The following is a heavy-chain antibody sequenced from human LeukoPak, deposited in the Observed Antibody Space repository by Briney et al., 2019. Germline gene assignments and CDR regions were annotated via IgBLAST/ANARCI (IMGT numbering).Heavy chain of an antibody. V-gene: IGHV4-34*01. CDR3: ARGYIQLWEYNWFDP. Sequence: SETLSLTCGVSGGSLSFYYWSWIRHSPGKGLEWIAEISQNGDSNYNMSLKSRVTIPLDKSKNQFSLKLSSVTAADTAVYYCARGYIQLWEYNWFDPWGQGTLVTVSS. J-gene: IGHJ5*02. CDR2: ISQNGDS. D-gene: IGHD5-18*01. CDR1: GGSLSFYY.